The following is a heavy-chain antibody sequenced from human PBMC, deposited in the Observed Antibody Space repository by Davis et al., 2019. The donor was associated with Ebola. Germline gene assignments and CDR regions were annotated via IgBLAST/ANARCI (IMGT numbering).Heavy chain of an antibody. CDR1: GFTFSSYA. Sequence: GESLKISCAASGFTFSSYAMHWVRQAPGKGLEWVAVISYDGSNKYYADSVKGRFTISRDNSKNTLYLQMNSLRDEDTAVNYCASRDFWRNGDYWGQGTLVTVSS. CDR3: ASRDFWRNGDY. D-gene: IGHD3-3*01. CDR2: ISYDGSNK. V-gene: IGHV3-30-3*01. J-gene: IGHJ4*02.